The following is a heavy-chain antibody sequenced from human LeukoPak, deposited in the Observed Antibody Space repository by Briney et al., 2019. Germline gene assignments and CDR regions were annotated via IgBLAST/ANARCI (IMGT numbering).Heavy chain of an antibody. CDR1: GFTFRSYA. V-gene: IGHV3-23*01. Sequence: GGSLRLSCTASGFTFRSYAMSWVRQAPGKELEWVSAISTSGDTTYSADSVEGRFTFSRDNSKNTLNLLMNSLRVEDTAVYYCARQQGYCSDGTCYFDFWGQGTLVTVSS. CDR3: ARQQGYCSDGTCYFDF. D-gene: IGHD2-15*01. CDR2: ISTSGDTT. J-gene: IGHJ4*02.